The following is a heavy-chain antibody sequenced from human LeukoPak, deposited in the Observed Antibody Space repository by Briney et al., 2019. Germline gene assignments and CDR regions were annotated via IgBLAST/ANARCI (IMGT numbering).Heavy chain of an antibody. Sequence: GGSLRLSCAASRFTFSAYAMYWVRQAPGKGLEWVSCIEASDVNTYYADSVKGRFTISRDNSKNTLYLQMSSQRAEDTAVYYCAKGSGSGWYGWFDPWGQGTLVTVSS. V-gene: IGHV3-23*01. CDR2: IEASDVNT. J-gene: IGHJ5*02. CDR3: AKGSGSGWYGWFDP. CDR1: RFTFSAYA. D-gene: IGHD6-19*01.